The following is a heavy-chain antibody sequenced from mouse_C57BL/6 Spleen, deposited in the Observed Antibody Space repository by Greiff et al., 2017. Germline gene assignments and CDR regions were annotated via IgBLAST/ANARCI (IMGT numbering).Heavy chain of an antibody. CDR2: IYPGDGDT. V-gene: IGHV1-82*01. CDR3: ASIYYDYEDFDY. Sequence: QVQLQQSGPELVKPGASVKISCKASGYAFSSSWMNWVKQRPGKGLEWIGRIYPGDGDTNYNGKFKGKATLTADKSSSTAYMQLSSLTSEDSAVYFCASIYYDYEDFDYWGQGTTLTVSS. D-gene: IGHD2-4*01. CDR1: GYAFSSSW. J-gene: IGHJ2*01.